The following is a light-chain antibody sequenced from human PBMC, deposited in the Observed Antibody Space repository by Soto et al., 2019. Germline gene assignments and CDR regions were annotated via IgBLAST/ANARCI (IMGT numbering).Light chain of an antibody. Sequence: EIVLTQSPATLSLSPGERATLSCRASQSVSSYLAWYQQKPGQAPRLLIYDASNKATGIPARFSGSGSGTDFTLTISSLEPEDFAVYYGRHRSKCPPLTFGGGTKVEIK. CDR3: RHRSKCPPLT. V-gene: IGKV3-11*01. J-gene: IGKJ4*01. CDR2: DAS. CDR1: QSVSSY.